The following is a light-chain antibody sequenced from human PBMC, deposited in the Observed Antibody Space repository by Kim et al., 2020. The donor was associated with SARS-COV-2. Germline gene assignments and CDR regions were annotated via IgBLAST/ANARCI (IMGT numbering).Light chain of an antibody. CDR1: RTIYSY. CDR3: QQNSETPLT. Sequence: DVQMIQSPSSLSASVGDRVTITCRTSRTIYSYLNWYQQKPGKAPKLLIYTASSLQSGVPSRFSGSGSGTDFTLTISSLQPGDVATYYCQQNSETPLTFGGGTKVDI. J-gene: IGKJ4*01. V-gene: IGKV1-39*01. CDR2: TAS.